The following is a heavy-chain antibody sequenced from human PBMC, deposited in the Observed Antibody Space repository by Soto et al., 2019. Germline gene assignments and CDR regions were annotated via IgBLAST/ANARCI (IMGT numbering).Heavy chain of an antibody. Sequence: QVQLVQSGAEVKQPGSSVKVSCEASGGTFSSYVISWVRQAPGQGLEWMGGIIPIFGTANYAQKFQGRVTITSVESTSTAYMELSSLRSEDTAVYYCAREDCSSTSSYAAPAYYYTMNVWGQGTTVTVSS. CDR2: IIPIFGTA. V-gene: IGHV1-69*01. J-gene: IGHJ6*02. D-gene: IGHD2-2*01. CDR3: AREDCSSTSSYAAPAYYYTMNV. CDR1: GGTFSSYV.